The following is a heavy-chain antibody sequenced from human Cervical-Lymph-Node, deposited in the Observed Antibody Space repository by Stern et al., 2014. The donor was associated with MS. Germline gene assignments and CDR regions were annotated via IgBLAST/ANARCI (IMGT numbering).Heavy chain of an antibody. Sequence: VQLVESGPEVKRPGESLKISCQASGYTFTCYWIGWVRQMPGKGLEWIAIIFPGGSDIRYSPSFQGQVTISADKSSSTAYLQWNNLKDSDTAIYYCARQRYFDYWGQGTLVTVSS. V-gene: IGHV5-51*01. J-gene: IGHJ4*02. CDR3: ARQRYFDY. CDR2: IFPGGSDI. CDR1: GYTFTCYW.